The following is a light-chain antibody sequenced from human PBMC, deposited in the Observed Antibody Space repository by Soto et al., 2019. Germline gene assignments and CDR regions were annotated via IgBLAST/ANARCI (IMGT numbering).Light chain of an antibody. Sequence: QAVVTQEPSLTVSPGGTVTLTCGSSTGAVTSDHFPYWFQQKPGQAPKTLIYDTYNRHSWTPARFSGSLLGGKAALTLSGAQPEDEAEYYCLLFYSDVRGVFGGGTQLTVL. J-gene: IGLJ3*02. CDR2: DTY. CDR3: LLFYSDVRGV. CDR1: TGAVTSDHF. V-gene: IGLV7-46*01.